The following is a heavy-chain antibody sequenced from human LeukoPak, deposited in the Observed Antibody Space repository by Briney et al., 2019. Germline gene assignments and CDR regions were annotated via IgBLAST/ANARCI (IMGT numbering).Heavy chain of an antibody. Sequence: SETLSLTCTVSGDSISSYYWSWIRQPPGKGLEWIGSIYYSGSTYYNPSLKSRVTISVDTSKNQFSLKLSSVTAADTAVYYCARHGVWGSYRPVDYWGQGTLVTVSS. V-gene: IGHV4-59*05. D-gene: IGHD3-16*02. CDR3: ARHGVWGSYRPVDY. CDR1: GDSISSYY. CDR2: IYYSGST. J-gene: IGHJ4*02.